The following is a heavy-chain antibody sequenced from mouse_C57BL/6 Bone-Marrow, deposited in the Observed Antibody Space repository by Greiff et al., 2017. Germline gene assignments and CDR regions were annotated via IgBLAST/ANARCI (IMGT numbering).Heavy chain of an antibody. D-gene: IGHD1-1*01. V-gene: IGHV1-5*01. CDR2: IYPGNSDT. CDR3: TRITTVVATDYFDY. CDR1: GYTFTSYW. Sequence: EVQLQQSGTVLARPGASVKMSCKTSGYTFTSYWMHWVKQRPGQGLEWIGAIYPGNSDTSYNQKFKGKAKRTAVTSASTAYMELSSLTNEDSAVYYCTRITTVVATDYFDYWGQGTTLTVSS. J-gene: IGHJ2*01.